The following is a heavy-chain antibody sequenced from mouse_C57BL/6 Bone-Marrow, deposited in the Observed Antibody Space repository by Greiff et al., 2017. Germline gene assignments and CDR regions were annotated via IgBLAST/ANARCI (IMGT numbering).Heavy chain of an antibody. CDR2: IDPENGDT. CDR3: SGTLFAY. Sequence: EVQRVESGAELVRPGASVKLSCTASGFNIKDDYMHWVKQRPEQGLEWIGWIDPENGDTEYASKFQGKATITADTSSNTAYLQLSSLTSEDTAVYYCSGTLFAYWGQGTLVTVSA. V-gene: IGHV14-4*01. D-gene: IGHD1-1*01. CDR1: GFNIKDDY. J-gene: IGHJ3*01.